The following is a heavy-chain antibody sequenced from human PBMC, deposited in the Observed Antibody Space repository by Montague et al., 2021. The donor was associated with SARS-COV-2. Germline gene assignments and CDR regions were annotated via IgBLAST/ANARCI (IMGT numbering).Heavy chain of an antibody. CDR3: VREKAGGLRNVFDI. CDR1: GFSIGGDDY. V-gene: IGHV4-38-2*02. CDR2: IYHRGTT. J-gene: IGHJ3*02. Sequence: SETLSLTCTVSGFSIGGDDYWGWLRQPPGKGLEWVGSIYHRGTTYNNPSLQRRLTMSVETSTNQFPLMLTAVTAAATAVFFSVREKAGGLRNVFDIWGQGTTVTVSS. D-gene: IGHD3-10*01.